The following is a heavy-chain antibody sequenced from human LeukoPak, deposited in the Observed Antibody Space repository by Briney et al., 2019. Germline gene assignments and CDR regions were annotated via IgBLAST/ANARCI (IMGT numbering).Heavy chain of an antibody. CDR1: GFTFDDYG. D-gene: IGHD3-10*02. CDR2: INWNGGST. CDR3: AELGITMIGGV. Sequence: GGSLRLSCAASGFTFDDYGMSWVRHAPGKGLEWVSGINWNGGSTGYTDSVKGRFTISRDNAKNSLYLQMNSLRAEDTAVYYCAELGITMIGGVWGKGTTVTISS. V-gene: IGHV3-20*04. J-gene: IGHJ6*04.